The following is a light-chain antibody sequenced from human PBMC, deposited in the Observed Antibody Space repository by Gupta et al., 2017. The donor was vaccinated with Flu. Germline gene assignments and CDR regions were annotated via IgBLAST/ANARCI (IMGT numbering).Light chain of an antibody. V-gene: IGLV3-21*02. J-gene: IGLJ3*02. CDR3: QVWDSSSEHRLV. CDR1: NIGSKS. Sequence: GNNIGSKSVDWYQQKPGQAPVLVVYDGSDRPSGIPERFSGSNSGNTATLTISRVEAGDEADYYCQVWDSSSEHRLVFGGGTKLTVL. CDR2: DGS.